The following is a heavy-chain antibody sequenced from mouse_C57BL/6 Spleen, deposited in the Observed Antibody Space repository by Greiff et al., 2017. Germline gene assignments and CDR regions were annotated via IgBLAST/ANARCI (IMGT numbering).Heavy chain of an antibody. CDR2: FFPGDGDT. D-gene: IGHD3-2*02. CDR1: GYAFSSSW. Sequence: QVQLQQSGPELVKPGASVKISCKASGYAFSSSWMNWVKQRPGKGLEWIGRFFPGDGDTNYNGKFKGKATLTADKSSSTAYMQLSSLTSEDSAVYFCAIDSSGYVGAYWGQGTLVTVSA. CDR3: AIDSSGYVGAY. V-gene: IGHV1-82*01. J-gene: IGHJ3*01.